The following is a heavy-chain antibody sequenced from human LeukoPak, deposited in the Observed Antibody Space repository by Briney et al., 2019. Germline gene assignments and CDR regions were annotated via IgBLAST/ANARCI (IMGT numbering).Heavy chain of an antibody. CDR1: GGTFSSYA. Sequence: ASVKVSCKASGGTFSSYAISWVRQAPGQGLEWMGGIIPIFGTANYAQKFQGRVTITADESTSTAYMELSSLRSEDTAVYYCAICSGYEYYFDYWGQGTLVTVSS. D-gene: IGHD5-12*01. V-gene: IGHV1-69*13. CDR2: IIPIFGTA. CDR3: AICSGYEYYFDY. J-gene: IGHJ4*02.